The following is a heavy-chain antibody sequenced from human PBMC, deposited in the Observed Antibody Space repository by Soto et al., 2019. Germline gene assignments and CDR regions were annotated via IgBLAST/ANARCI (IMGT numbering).Heavy chain of an antibody. V-gene: IGHV4-30-2*01. CDR1: GGSISSGGYS. J-gene: IGHJ4*02. D-gene: IGHD4-17*01. Sequence: SSETLSLTCAVSGGSISSGGYSWSWIRQPPGKGLEWIGYIYHSGSTYYNPSLKSRVTISVDRSKNQFSLKLSSVTAADTAVYYCARGGVYGGKIDYWGQGTLVTVSS. CDR3: ARGGVYGGKIDY. CDR2: IYHSGST.